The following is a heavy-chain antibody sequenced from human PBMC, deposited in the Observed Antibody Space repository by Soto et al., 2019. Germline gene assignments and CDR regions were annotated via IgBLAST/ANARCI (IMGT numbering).Heavy chain of an antibody. CDR2: ISAYNGNT. J-gene: IGHJ5*02. V-gene: IGHV1-18*01. CDR3: ARRPYCSGGSCYRNWFDP. Sequence: ASVKVSCKASGYTFTSYGISWVRQAPGQGLEWMGWISAYNGNTNYAQKLQGRVTMTTDTSTSTAYMELRSLRSDDTAVYYCARRPYCSGGSCYRNWFDPWGQGTLVTVSS. CDR1: GYTFTSYG. D-gene: IGHD2-15*01.